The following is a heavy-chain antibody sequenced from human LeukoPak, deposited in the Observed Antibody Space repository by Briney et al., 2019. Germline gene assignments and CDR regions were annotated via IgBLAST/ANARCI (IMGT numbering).Heavy chain of an antibody. CDR3: ARRRDGYSPFDY. J-gene: IGHJ4*02. CDR2: IYSGGST. V-gene: IGHV3-53*01. CDR1: GFTVSSNY. D-gene: IGHD5-24*01. Sequence: PGGSLRLSCAASGFTVSSNYMSWVRQAPGKGLEWVSVIYSGGSTYYADSVKGRFTTSRDNSKNTLYFQMNSLRAEDTAVYYCARRRDGYSPFDYWGQGTLVTVSS.